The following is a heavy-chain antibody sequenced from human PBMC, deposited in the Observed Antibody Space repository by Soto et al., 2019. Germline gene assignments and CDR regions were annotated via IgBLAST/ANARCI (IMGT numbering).Heavy chain of an antibody. CDR1: GFTFSSYW. CDR3: ARSYYYYYAMDV. CDR2: INSDGSST. J-gene: IGHJ6*02. V-gene: IGHV3-74*01. Sequence: EVQLVESGGGLVQPGGSLRLSCAASGFTFSSYWMHWVRQAPGKGLVWVSRINSDGSSTSYADSVKGRFTISRDNAKNTLYLQMNSLRAEDTAVYYCARSYYYYYAMDVWGQGTTVTVSS.